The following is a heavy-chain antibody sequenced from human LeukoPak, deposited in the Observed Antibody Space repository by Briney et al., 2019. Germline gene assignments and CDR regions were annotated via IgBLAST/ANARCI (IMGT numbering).Heavy chain of an antibody. CDR1: GFTFSNAW. V-gene: IGHV3-15*01. Sequence: GGSLRLSCAASGFTFSNAWMSWVRQAPGKGLEWVGRIKSKTDGGTTDYAAPVKGRFTISRDDSKNTLYLQMNSLKTEDTAVYYCTTLAYYYDSNDYWGQGTLVTVSS. D-gene: IGHD3-22*01. J-gene: IGHJ4*02. CDR3: TTLAYYYDSNDY. CDR2: IKSKTDGGTT.